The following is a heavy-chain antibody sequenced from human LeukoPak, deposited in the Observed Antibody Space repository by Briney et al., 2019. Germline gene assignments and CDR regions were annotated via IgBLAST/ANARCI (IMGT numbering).Heavy chain of an antibody. Sequence: GGSLRLSCAASGFTFNSYWMTWVRQAPGKGLEWVANIKEDGSVKYYVDSVKGRFTISRDNAKNSLYLQMNSLRAEETAVYYCARDLGGPWNYWGQGTLVTVSS. CDR3: ARDLGGPWNY. V-gene: IGHV3-7*01. J-gene: IGHJ4*02. CDR2: IKEDGSVK. D-gene: IGHD3-3*01. CDR1: GFTFNSYW.